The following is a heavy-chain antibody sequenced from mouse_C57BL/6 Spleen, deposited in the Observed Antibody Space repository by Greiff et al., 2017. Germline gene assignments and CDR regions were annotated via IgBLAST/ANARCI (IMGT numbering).Heavy chain of an antibody. CDR1: GYAFSSSW. CDR2: IYPGDGDT. J-gene: IGHJ4*01. D-gene: IGHD2-1*01. V-gene: IGHV1-82*01. CDR3: AREGVYYGNYGAMDY. Sequence: QVTLKVSGPELVKPGASVKISCKASGYAFSSSWMNWVKQRPGKGLEWIGRIYPGDGDTNYNGRFKGKATLTADKSSSTAYMQLSSLTSEDSAVYFCAREGVYYGNYGAMDYWGQGTSVTVSS.